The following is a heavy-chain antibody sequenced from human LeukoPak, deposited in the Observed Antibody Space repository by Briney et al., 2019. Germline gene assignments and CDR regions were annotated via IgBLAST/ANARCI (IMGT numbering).Heavy chain of an antibody. J-gene: IGHJ4*02. CDR1: GASISDYY. CDR2: MYYTGST. CDR3: ARHSSGWDDPLAY. D-gene: IGHD6-19*01. Sequence: SETLSLTCTVSGASISDYYWSWIRQPPGKGLEWIGYMYYTGSTNYNPSLKSRVTISVDTSKNQFSLKLSSVTAADTAIYYCARHSSGWDDPLAYWGQGTLVTVSS. V-gene: IGHV4-59*08.